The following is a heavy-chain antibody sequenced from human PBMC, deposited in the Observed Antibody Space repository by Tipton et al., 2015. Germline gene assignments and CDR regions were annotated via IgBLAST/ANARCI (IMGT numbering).Heavy chain of an antibody. CDR3: ARPRNYYDNSGHDY. CDR1: GFTFDDYA. Sequence: RSLRLSCAASGFTFDDYAMHWVRQAPGKGLEWVSLINWNSGMTAYADSVKGRFTISRDNAENSLYLQMNSLRVEDTAVYYCARPRNYYDNSGHDYWGLGTLVTVSS. D-gene: IGHD3-22*01. CDR2: INWNSGMT. J-gene: IGHJ4*02. V-gene: IGHV3-9*01.